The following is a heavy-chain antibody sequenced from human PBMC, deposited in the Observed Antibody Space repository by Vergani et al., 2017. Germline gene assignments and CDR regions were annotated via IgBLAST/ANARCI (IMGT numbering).Heavy chain of an antibody. D-gene: IGHD1-26*01. V-gene: IGHV3-66*02. CDR2: IYSGGST. CDR3: ARGRMNWFDP. Sequence: VELLESGGGLAQPGRSLRVSCSASGFRVTTYYMSWFRQAPGKGLEWVSVIYSGGSTYYADSVKGRFTISRDNSKNTLYLEMNSLRAEDTAVYYCARGRMNWFDPWGQGTLVTVSS. CDR1: GFRVTTYY. J-gene: IGHJ5*02.